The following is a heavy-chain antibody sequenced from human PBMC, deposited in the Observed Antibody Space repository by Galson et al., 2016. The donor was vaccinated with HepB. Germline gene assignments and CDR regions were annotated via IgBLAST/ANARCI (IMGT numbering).Heavy chain of an antibody. J-gene: IGHJ6*03. CDR1: GFTFSYHS. CDR3: ARDLIAAAGRTFYYYYYYMDV. V-gene: IGHV3-21*01. CDR2: ISSSSSDI. Sequence: LRLSCAASGFTFSYHSMNWVRQAPGKGLEWVSSISSSSSDIYYADSAKGRFTISRDNAKNSLYLQMNSLRAEDTAVYYCARDLIAAAGRTFYYYYYYMDVWGKGTTVTVSS. D-gene: IGHD6-13*01.